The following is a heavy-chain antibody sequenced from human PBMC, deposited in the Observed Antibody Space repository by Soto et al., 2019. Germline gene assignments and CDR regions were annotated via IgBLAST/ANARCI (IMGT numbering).Heavy chain of an antibody. Sequence: GASLKVSCNASGYTCTSYYMHWVLQAPGQGLEWMGIINPSGGSTSYAQKFQGRVTMTRDTSTSTVYMELSSLRSEDTAVYYCARDGAILTGYYSYFDYWGQGTLDIVSS. CDR1: GYTCTSYY. CDR3: ARDGAILTGYYSYFDY. J-gene: IGHJ4*02. D-gene: IGHD3-9*01. V-gene: IGHV1-46*01. CDR2: INPSGGST.